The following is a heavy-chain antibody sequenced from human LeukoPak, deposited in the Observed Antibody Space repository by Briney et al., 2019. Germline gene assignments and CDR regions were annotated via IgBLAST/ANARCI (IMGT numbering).Heavy chain of an antibody. V-gene: IGHV4-39*01. CDR1: GGSISSSSYY. CDR2: IYYSGST. J-gene: IGHJ4*02. Sequence: SETLSLTYTVSGGSISSSSYYWGWIRQPPGKGLEWIGSIYYSGSTYYNPSLKSRVTISVDTSKNQFSLKLSSVTAADTAVYYCASSQLSQLLLPYYFDYWGQGTLVTVSS. D-gene: IGHD2-2*01. CDR3: ASSQLSQLLLPYYFDY.